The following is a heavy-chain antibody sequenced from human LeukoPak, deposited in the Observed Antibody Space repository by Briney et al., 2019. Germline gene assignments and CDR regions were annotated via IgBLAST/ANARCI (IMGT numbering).Heavy chain of an antibody. CDR1: GYTFTSYD. Sequence: ASVKVSCKASGYTFTSYDINWVRQATGQGLEWMGWMNPNSGNTGYAQKFQGRVTMTRNTSISTAYMELSSLRSEDTAVYYCAGGPPEHSGYDVWGQGTLVTVSS. V-gene: IGHV1-8*01. D-gene: IGHD5-12*01. J-gene: IGHJ4*02. CDR2: MNPNSGNT. CDR3: AGGPPEHSGYDV.